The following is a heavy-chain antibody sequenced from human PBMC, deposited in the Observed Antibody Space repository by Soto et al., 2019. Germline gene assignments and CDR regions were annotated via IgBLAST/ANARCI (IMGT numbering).Heavy chain of an antibody. J-gene: IGHJ6*02. CDR3: YLSQSFYDFWSGHYLYYGMDV. CDR2: IYYRGNA. CDR1: DDSINSDKYY. Sequence: ASETLSLTCSVSDDSINSDKYYWGWIRQPPGKGLEWIGSIYYRGNAYYNPSLQTRVTISLDKSKSQFSLKLNSVTAADTAVYFCYLSQSFYDFWSGHYLYYGMDVWGQGTTVTVSS. D-gene: IGHD3-3*01. V-gene: IGHV4-39*01.